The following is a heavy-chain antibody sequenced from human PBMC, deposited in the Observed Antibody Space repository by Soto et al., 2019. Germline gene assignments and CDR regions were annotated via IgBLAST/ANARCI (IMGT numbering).Heavy chain of an antibody. CDR1: GFTFSSYA. D-gene: IGHD2-2*01. V-gene: IGHV3-23*01. CDR3: AAPPAAMRGPYYYYYMDV. CDR2: ISGSGGST. Sequence: GGSLRLSCGASGFTFSSYAMSWVRQAPGKGLEWVSAISGSGGSTYYAGSVKGRFTISRDNSKNTLYLQMNSLRAEDTAVYYCAAPPAAMRGPYYYYYMDVWGKGTTVTVSS. J-gene: IGHJ6*03.